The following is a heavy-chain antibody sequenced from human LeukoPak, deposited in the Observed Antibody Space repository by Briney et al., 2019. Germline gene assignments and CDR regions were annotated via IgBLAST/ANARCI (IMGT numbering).Heavy chain of an antibody. CDR3: ARDRASGWYRGDYDY. CDR2: IGWSGSST. V-gene: IGHV3-20*04. CDR1: GFTLDDYG. D-gene: IGHD6-19*01. J-gene: IGHJ4*02. Sequence: GGSLRLSCAASGFTLDDYGMSWVRQAPGKGLEWVSGIGWSGSSTGYADSVKGRFTISIDNAENSLYLQLNSLRAEDTAFYYCARDRASGWYRGDYDYWGQGTLVTVSS.